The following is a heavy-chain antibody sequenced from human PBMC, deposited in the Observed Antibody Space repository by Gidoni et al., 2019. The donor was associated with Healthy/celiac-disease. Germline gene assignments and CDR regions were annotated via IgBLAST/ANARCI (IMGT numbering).Heavy chain of an antibody. J-gene: IGHJ6*03. CDR1: GGTLSSYA. CDR3: ARTVYGDSRIQLWLQRYYYYYMDV. V-gene: IGHV1-69*01. Sequence: QVQLVQSGAEVKKPGSSVKVSCKASGGTLSSYAISWVRQAPGQGLEWLGGIIPIFGTANYAQKFQGRVTITADESTSTAYMELSSLRSEDTAVYYCARTVYGDSRIQLWLQRYYYYYMDVWGKGTTVTVSS. D-gene: IGHD5-18*01. CDR2: IIPIFGTA.